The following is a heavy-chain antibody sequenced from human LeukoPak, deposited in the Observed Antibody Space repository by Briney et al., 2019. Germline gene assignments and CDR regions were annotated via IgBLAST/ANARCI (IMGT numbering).Heavy chain of an antibody. V-gene: IGHV3-30-3*01. CDR2: ISYDGSNK. Sequence: GRSLRLSCAASGFTFSSYAMHWVRQAPGKGLEWVAVISYDGSNKYYADSVKGRFTISRDNSKNTLYLQMNSLRAEDTALYYCARWRGYSGALRYFDYWGQGTRVTVSS. D-gene: IGHD5-18*01. J-gene: IGHJ4*02. CDR1: GFTFSSYA. CDR3: ARWRGYSGALRYFDY.